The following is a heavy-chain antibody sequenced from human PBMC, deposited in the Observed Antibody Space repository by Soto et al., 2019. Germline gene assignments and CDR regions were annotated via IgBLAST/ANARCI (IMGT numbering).Heavy chain of an antibody. CDR2: ISGSGGSK. V-gene: IGHV3-23*01. Sequence: GGSLRLSCAASGFTFSSYAMSWVRQAPGKGLEWVSAISGSGGSKYYADSVKGRFTISRDNSKNKLYLQMNSLRAEDTAVYYCAKDIRAGGYYTGRYFDYWGQGTLVTVSS. D-gene: IGHD3-3*01. J-gene: IGHJ4*02. CDR1: GFTFSSYA. CDR3: AKDIRAGGYYTGRYFDY.